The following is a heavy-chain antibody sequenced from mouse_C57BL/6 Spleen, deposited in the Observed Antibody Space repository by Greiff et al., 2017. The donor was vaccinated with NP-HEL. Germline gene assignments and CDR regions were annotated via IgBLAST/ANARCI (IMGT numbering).Heavy chain of an antibody. J-gene: IGHJ3*01. D-gene: IGHD2-4*01. V-gene: IGHV1-22*01. CDR2: INPNNGGT. CDR3: ARGGLRLWFAY. Sequence: QQSHGKSLEWIGYINPNNGGTSYNQKFKGKATLTVNKSSSTAYMELRSLTSEDSAVYYCARGGLRLWFAYWGQGTLVTVSA.